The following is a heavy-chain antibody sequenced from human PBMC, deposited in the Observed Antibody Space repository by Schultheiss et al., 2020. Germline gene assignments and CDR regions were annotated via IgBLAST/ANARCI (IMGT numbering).Heavy chain of an antibody. Sequence: ASVKVSCKASGGTFSSYAISWVRQAPGQGLEWMGIINPSGGSTSYAQKFQGRVTMTRDTSTSTVYMELSSLRSEDTAVYYCASHGYSYGARSYFDYWGQGTLVTVSS. CDR2: INPSGGST. D-gene: IGHD5-18*01. J-gene: IGHJ4*02. CDR1: GGTFSSYA. V-gene: IGHV1-46*03. CDR3: ASHGYSYGARSYFDY.